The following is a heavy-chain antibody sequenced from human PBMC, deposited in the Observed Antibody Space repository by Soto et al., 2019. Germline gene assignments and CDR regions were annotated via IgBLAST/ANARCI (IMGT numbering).Heavy chain of an antibody. V-gene: IGHV4-31*03. D-gene: IGHD2-8*01. J-gene: IGHJ6*02. CDR2: IYYSGST. Sequence: LSLTCTVSGGSISSGGYYWSWIRQHPGKGLEWIGYIYYSGSTYYNPSLKSRVTISVDTSKNQFSLKLSSVTAADTAVYYCARLKGYCTNGVCYGPKIYYGMDVWGQGTTVTVSS. CDR1: GGSISSGGYY. CDR3: ARLKGYCTNGVCYGPKIYYGMDV.